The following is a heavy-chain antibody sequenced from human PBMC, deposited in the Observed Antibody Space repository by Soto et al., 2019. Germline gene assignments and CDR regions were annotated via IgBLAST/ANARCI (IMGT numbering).Heavy chain of an antibody. D-gene: IGHD2-15*01. CDR1: GGSISSGGYY. V-gene: IGHV4-31*03. Sequence: QVQLQESGPGLVKPSQTLSLTCTVSGGSISSGGYYWSWIRQHPGKGLEWIGYIDYSGSTYYNPTLKSRVSISVDTPKNQSSLKLSSVTAADTAVYYCARCYHGGNIAPWGQGTLVTVSS. J-gene: IGHJ5*02. CDR3: ARCYHGGNIAP. CDR2: IDYSGST.